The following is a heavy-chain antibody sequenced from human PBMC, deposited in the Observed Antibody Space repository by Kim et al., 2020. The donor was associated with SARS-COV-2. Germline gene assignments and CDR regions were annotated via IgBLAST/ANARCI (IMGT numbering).Heavy chain of an antibody. CDR3: AKDGIYSSGWVSGGYYFDY. V-gene: IGHV3-23*01. J-gene: IGHJ4*02. Sequence: GGSLRLSCAASGFTFSSYAMSWVRQAPGKGLEWVSAISGSGGSTYYADSVKGRFTISRDNSKNTLYLQMNSLRAEDTAVYYCAKDGIYSSGWVSGGYYFDYWGQGTLVTVSS. D-gene: IGHD6-19*01. CDR1: GFTFSSYA. CDR2: ISGSGGST.